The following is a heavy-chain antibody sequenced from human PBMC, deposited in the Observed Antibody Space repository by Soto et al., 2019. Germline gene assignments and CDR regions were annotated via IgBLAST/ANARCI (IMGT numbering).Heavy chain of an antibody. CDR3: ARVPVAVAATEDYYGLDV. D-gene: IGHD2-15*01. Sequence: QVQLEESGPGLVRPSETLSLTCSVSGVSITSYYWSWIRQTAGGGMEWMGRINTDGLITSSPSFKSRLTMSLDTSKNQVSLRLISVTAADTAVYFCARVPVAVAATEDYYGLDVWGQGTTVTVSS. CDR1: GVSITSYY. V-gene: IGHV4-4*07. CDR2: INTDGLI. J-gene: IGHJ6*02.